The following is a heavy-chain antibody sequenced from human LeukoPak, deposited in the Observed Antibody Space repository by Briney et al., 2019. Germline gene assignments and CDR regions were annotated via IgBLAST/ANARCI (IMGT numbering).Heavy chain of an antibody. CDR3: ARHTVTTGGPGLSRVYFDY. Sequence: PGGSLRLSCAASGFTFSSYAMSWVRQAPGKGLEWVSYISSSGSTIYYADSVKGRFTISRDNAKNSLYLQMNSLRAEDTAVYYCARHTVTTGGPGLSRVYFDYWGQGTLVTVSS. CDR2: ISSSGSTI. D-gene: IGHD4-11*01. V-gene: IGHV3-48*04. J-gene: IGHJ4*02. CDR1: GFTFSSYA.